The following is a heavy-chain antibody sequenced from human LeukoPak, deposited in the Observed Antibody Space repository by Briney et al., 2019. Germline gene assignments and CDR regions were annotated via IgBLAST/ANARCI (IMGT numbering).Heavy chain of an antibody. Sequence: PSETLPLTCTVSGGSVSSGSYYWSWIRQPPGKGLEWIGYIYYSGSTNYNPSLKSRVTISVDTSKNQFSLKLSSVTAADTAVYYCARDSPGGSSGWYCLDYWGQGTLVTVSS. V-gene: IGHV4-61*01. CDR2: IYYSGST. J-gene: IGHJ4*02. D-gene: IGHD6-19*01. CDR1: GGSVSSGSYY. CDR3: ARDSPGGSSGWYCLDY.